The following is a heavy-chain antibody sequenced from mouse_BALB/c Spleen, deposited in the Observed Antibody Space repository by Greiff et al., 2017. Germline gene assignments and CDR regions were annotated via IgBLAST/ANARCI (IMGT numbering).Heavy chain of an antibody. V-gene: IGHV5-9-3*01. Sequence: EVKVVESGGGLVKPGGSLKLSCAASGFTFSSYAMSWVRQTPEKRLEWVATISSGGSYTYYPDSVKGRFTISRDNAKNTLYLQMSSLRSEDTAMYYCARLRSYAMDYWGQGTSVTVSS. CDR2: ISSGGSYT. CDR3: ARLRSYAMDY. CDR1: GFTFSSYA. J-gene: IGHJ4*01.